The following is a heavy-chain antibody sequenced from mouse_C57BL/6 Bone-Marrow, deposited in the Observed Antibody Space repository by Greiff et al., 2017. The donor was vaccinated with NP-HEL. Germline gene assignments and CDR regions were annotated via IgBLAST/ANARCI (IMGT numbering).Heavy chain of an antibody. CDR3: ARWGAMDY. J-gene: IGHJ4*01. CDR2: INPSTGGT. V-gene: IGHV1-42*01. CDR1: GYSFTGYY. Sequence: DVKLQESGPELVKPGASVKISCKASGYSFTGYYMNWVKQSPEKSLEWIGEINPSTGGTTYNQKLKAKATLTVDKSSSTAYMQLKSLTSEDSAVYYCARWGAMDYWGQGTSVTVSS.